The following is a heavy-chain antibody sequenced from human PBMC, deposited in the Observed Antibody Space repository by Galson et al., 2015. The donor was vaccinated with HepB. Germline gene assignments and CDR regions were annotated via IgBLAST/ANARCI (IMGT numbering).Heavy chain of an antibody. Sequence: SLRLSCAASGFTFRSYDMSWVRQAPGKGLEWVSGISGSGGSTNYADSVKGRFTISRDNSKNTLYLQMNSLRAEDTAVYYCANLTSAWTHGGKYWGQGTLVTVSS. CDR1: GFTFRSYD. J-gene: IGHJ4*02. CDR2: ISGSGGST. V-gene: IGHV3-23*01. D-gene: IGHD6-19*01. CDR3: ANLTSAWTHGGKY.